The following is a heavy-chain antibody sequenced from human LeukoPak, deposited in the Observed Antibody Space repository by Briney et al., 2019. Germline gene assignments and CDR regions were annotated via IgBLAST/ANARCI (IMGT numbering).Heavy chain of an antibody. CDR1: GGTFTGYY. CDR2: INPNSSGT. J-gene: IGHJ3*02. Sequence: ASVKVSCKASGGTFTGYYMHWVRQAPGQGLEWMGWINPNSSGTNYAQKFQGRVTMTRDTSISTAYMELSRLRSDDTAVYYCARDGESSGYYPYAFDIWGQGTMVTVSS. CDR3: ARDGESSGYYPYAFDI. V-gene: IGHV1-2*02. D-gene: IGHD3-22*01.